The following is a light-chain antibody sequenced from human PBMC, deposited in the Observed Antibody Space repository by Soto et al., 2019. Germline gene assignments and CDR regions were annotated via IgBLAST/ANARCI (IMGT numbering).Light chain of an antibody. J-gene: IGLJ3*02. V-gene: IGLV2-14*01. CDR3: SSYRRSDTWV. CDR2: DVS. CDR1: SSDVGGYNY. Sequence: QSALTQPASVSGSPGQSITISCTGTSSDVGGYNYVSWYQQHPGKAPKLMIYDVSNRPSGVSNRFSGSKSGNTASLTISGLQAEDEADYYCSSYRRSDTWVFGGGTKLTVL.